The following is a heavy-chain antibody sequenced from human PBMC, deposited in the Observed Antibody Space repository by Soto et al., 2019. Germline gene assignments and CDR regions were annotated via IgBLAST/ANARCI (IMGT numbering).Heavy chain of an antibody. CDR2: IYSTGNT. V-gene: IGHV4-39*01. CDR3: RRSSRYSTDV. J-gene: IGHJ6*02. D-gene: IGHD6-13*01. CDR1: GGSISSGGYY. Sequence: SETLFLTCTVSGGSISSGGYYWGWIRQPPGKGLEWIGSIYSTGNTYYNPSLNSQVTISVDTSKNQFSLNVISVTAADTAVYYCRRSSRYSTDVWGQGTTVTVSS.